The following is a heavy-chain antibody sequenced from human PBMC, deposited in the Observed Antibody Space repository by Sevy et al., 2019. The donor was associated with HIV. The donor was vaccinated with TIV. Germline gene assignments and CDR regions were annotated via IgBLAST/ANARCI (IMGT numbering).Heavy chain of an antibody. Sequence: ASVKVSCKAYGCTFKNDVITWVRQAPGQGLEWMGWVTGKNGDTKYVHKFQARVTMTRDTSTSTVYMDLRSLTADDTAVYYCARGQYFFDYWAQGTVVTVSS. CDR3: ARGQYFFDY. D-gene: IGHD3-9*01. CDR1: GCTFKNDV. J-gene: IGHJ4*02. V-gene: IGHV1-18*01. CDR2: VTGKNGDT.